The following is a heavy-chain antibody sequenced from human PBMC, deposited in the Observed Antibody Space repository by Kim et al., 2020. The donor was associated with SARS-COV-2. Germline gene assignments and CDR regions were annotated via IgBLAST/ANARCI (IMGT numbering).Heavy chain of an antibody. V-gene: IGHV3-7*01. CDR2: IKQDGSDK. J-gene: IGHJ4*02. D-gene: IGHD6-19*01. CDR3: ARGRYTSGWYPDYFDY. Sequence: GGSLRLSCAASGFTFNDHWMTWVRQAPEKELEWVANIKQDGSDKYYADSVKGRFTISRDNAKNVLYVQLDSLRVEDTAVYHCARGRYTSGWYPDYFDYWGQGTLVTVSS. CDR1: GFTFNDHW.